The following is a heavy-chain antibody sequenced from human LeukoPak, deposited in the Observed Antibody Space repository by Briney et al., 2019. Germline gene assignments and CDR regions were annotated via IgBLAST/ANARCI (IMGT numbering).Heavy chain of an antibody. CDR1: GFTVSSNY. CDR3: AKDKIQTVGGWFDP. D-gene: IGHD4-23*01. CDR2: IYSGGST. J-gene: IGHJ5*02. Sequence: GGSLRLSCAASGFTVSSNYMSWVRQAPGKGLEWVSVIYSGGSTYYADSVKGRFTISRDNSKNTLYLQMNSLRAEGTAVYYCAKDKIQTVGGWFDPWGQGTLVTVSS. V-gene: IGHV3-53*05.